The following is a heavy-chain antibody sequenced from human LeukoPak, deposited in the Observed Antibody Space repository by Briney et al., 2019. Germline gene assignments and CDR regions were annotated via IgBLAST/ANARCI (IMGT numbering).Heavy chain of an antibody. CDR1: GDSISTYY. Sequence: SETLSLTCTVSGDSISTYYWSWIRQAPGKGLECIGYIYIKGDTNQNPSLKGRVTISLDTSKNQFSLRLSSVTAADTAVYYCARGARIFDFWGPGTLVTVSS. CDR3: ARGARIFDF. CDR2: IYIKGDT. J-gene: IGHJ4*02. D-gene: IGHD2/OR15-2a*01. V-gene: IGHV4-4*09.